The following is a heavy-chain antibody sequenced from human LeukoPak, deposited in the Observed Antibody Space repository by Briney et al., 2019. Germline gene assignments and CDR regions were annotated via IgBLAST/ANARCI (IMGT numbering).Heavy chain of an antibody. V-gene: IGHV3-23*01. D-gene: IGHD3-9*01. J-gene: IGHJ4*02. CDR3: AKVILTGSQRCYFDY. CDR2: ISNSGGST. CDR1: GFTFSSYG. Sequence: PGGTLRLSCAASGFTFSSYGMSWVRQAPGKGLEWVSSISNSGGSTYYADSVKGRFTISRDNSKNTLYLQMNSLRAEDTAVYYCAKVILTGSQRCYFDYWGQGTLVTVSS.